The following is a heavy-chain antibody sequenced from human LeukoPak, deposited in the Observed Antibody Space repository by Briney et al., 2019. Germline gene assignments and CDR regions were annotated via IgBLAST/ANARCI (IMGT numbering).Heavy chain of an antibody. CDR1: GFTFSTFP. D-gene: IGHD4/OR15-4a*01. V-gene: IGHV3-23*01. CDR3: AKDMGLVLSTVAPFDN. J-gene: IGHJ4*02. Sequence: GGSLRLSCAASGFTFSTFPMSWVRQAPGKGLDWVSTLSGSGTNTYYADSAKGRFTISRDNSENTLYLQMNSLRADDTAVYYCAKDMGLVLSTVAPFDNWGQGTLVTVSS. CDR2: LSGSGTNT.